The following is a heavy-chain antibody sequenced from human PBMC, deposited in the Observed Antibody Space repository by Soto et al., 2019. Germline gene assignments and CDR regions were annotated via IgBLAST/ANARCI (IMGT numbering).Heavy chain of an antibody. CDR1: GGSIGRGGYY. V-gene: IGHV4-31*03. CDR3: AAADMVRGTFDY. Sequence: SETLSLTCTVSGGSIGRGGYYWSWIRQHPGKGLEWIGYIYYSGSTYYNPSLKSRVTISVDTSKNQFSLKLSSVTAADTAVYYCAAADMVRGTFDYWGQGTLVAVS. CDR2: IYYSGST. D-gene: IGHD3-10*01. J-gene: IGHJ4*02.